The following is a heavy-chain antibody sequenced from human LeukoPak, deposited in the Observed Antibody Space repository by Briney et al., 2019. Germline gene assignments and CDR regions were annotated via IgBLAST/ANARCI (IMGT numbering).Heavy chain of an antibody. D-gene: IGHD2-8*01. Sequence: SETLSLTCTVSGGSISSYYWSWIRQPPGKGLEWIGYIYYSGSTNYNPSLKSRVTISVDTSKNQLSLKLSSVTAADTAVYYCARANSYYYYMDVWGKGTTVTISS. CDR3: ARANSYYYYMDV. V-gene: IGHV4-59*01. CDR1: GGSISSYY. J-gene: IGHJ6*03. CDR2: IYYSGST.